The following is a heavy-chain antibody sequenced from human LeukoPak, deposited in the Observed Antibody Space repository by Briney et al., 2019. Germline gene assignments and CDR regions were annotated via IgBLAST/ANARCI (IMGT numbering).Heavy chain of an antibody. J-gene: IGHJ5*02. CDR1: GFTFSNYW. V-gene: IGHV3-7*05. Sequence: GGSLRLSCAASGFTFSNYWMSWVRQAPGKGLEWVANIRQDGSEKYYVDSVKGRFTISRDNAKKSLYLQMNSLRAEDTAVYYCARENVDYDFWSGYPDWFDPWGQGTLVTVSS. D-gene: IGHD3-3*01. CDR2: IRQDGSEK. CDR3: ARENVDYDFWSGYPDWFDP.